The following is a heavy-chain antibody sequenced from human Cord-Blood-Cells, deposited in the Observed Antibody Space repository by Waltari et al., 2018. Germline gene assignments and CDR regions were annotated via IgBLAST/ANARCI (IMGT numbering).Heavy chain of an antibody. V-gene: IGHV3-21*01. D-gene: IGHD3-3*01. Sequence: EVQLVASGGGLVKPGGSLRLSCAASGFTFSSYSMNWVRQAPGKGLEWVSSISSSSSYIYYADSVKGRFTISRDNAKNSLYLQMNSLRAEDTAVYYCARNDDFWSGYDYWGQGTLVTVSS. CDR3: ARNDDFWSGYDY. CDR1: GFTFSSYS. CDR2: ISSSSSYI. J-gene: IGHJ4*02.